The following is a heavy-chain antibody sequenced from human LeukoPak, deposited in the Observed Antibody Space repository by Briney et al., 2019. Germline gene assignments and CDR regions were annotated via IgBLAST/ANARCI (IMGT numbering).Heavy chain of an antibody. CDR1: GYSFTSYW. CDR3: ASSIMRGGYYYYMDV. J-gene: IGHJ6*03. D-gene: IGHD3-16*01. Sequence: GESLKISCKGSGYSFTSYWIAWVRQMPGKGLEWMGIIYPGDSDTRYSLSFQGQVTISADKSISTAYLQWSSLKASDTAVYYCASSIMRGGYYYYMDVWGKGTTVTVSS. V-gene: IGHV5-51*01. CDR2: IYPGDSDT.